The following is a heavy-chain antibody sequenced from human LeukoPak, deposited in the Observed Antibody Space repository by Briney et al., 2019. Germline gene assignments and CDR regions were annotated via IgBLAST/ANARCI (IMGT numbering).Heavy chain of an antibody. CDR3: ASQGVRGVINDAFDI. D-gene: IGHD3-10*01. CDR1: GYSFTSYW. J-gene: IGHJ3*02. V-gene: IGHV5-10-1*01. Sequence: GESLKISCKGSGYSFTSYWLSRVRQIIAKGLGGLWRIHPSYSYTNYSPSFQGHVTISADKSISTAYLLWSSLKASDTAMYYCASQGVRGVINDAFDIWGQGTMVTVSS. CDR2: IHPSYSYT.